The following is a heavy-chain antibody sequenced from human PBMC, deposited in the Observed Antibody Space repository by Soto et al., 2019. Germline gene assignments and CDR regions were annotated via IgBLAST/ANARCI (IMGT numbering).Heavy chain of an antibody. CDR3: AKDQDDYYYGMDV. J-gene: IGHJ6*02. CDR2: ISGSGGST. Sequence: PGGSLRLSCAASGFTFSSYAMSWVRQAPGKGLEWVSAISGSGGSTYYADSVKGRFTISRDNSKNTLYLQMNSLRAEDTAVYYYAKDQDDYYYGMDVWGQGTTVTVSS. V-gene: IGHV3-23*01. D-gene: IGHD2-15*01. CDR1: GFTFSSYA.